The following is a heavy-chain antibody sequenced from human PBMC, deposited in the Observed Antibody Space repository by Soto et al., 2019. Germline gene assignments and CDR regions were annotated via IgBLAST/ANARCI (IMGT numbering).Heavy chain of an antibody. CDR1: GYTFTSYY. V-gene: IGHV1-46*01. D-gene: IGHD2-15*01. CDR3: ARGPLVVVAATPFDY. J-gene: IGHJ4*02. CDR2: INPSGGST. Sequence: ASVKVSCKASGYTFTSYYMHWVRQAPGQGLEWMGIINPSGGSTSYAQKFQGRVTMTTDTSTSTAYMELRSLRSDDTAVYYCARGPLVVVAATPFDYWGQGTLVTVSS.